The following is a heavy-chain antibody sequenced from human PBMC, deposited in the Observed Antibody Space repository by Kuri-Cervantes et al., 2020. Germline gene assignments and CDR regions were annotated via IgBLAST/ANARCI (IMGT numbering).Heavy chain of an antibody. V-gene: IGHV1-18*01. CDR3: ARDHPHSSGYYGWFDP. CDR2: ISAYNGNT. Sequence: ASVKVSCKASGYTFTSYGISWVRQAPGQGLEWMGWISAYNGNTNYAQKLQGRVTMTTDTSTSTAYMELRSLRSDDTAVYYCARDHPHSSGYYGWFDPWGQGTLVTVSS. J-gene: IGHJ5*02. CDR1: GYTFTSYG. D-gene: IGHD3-22*01.